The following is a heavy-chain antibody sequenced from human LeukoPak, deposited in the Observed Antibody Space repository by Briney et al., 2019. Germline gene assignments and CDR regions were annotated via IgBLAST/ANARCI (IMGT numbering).Heavy chain of an antibody. J-gene: IGHJ4*02. CDR2: IYYTGRT. CDR3: GRHTPESSVTQLDY. Sequence: SETLSLTCTVSGGSISSSSYYWGWIRQPPGKGLEWIGSIYYTGRTFYNPSLKSRVTISVDTSKNQFSLRLTSVTAADTAVYYCGRHTPESSVTQLDYWGQGTLVIVSS. V-gene: IGHV4-39*01. CDR1: GGSISSSSYY. D-gene: IGHD4-17*01.